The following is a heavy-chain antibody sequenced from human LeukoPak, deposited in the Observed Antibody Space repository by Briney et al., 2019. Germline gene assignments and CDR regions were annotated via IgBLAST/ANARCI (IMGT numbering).Heavy chain of an antibody. J-gene: IGHJ5*02. V-gene: IGHV4-34*01. CDR1: GGSFSGYY. Sequence: SSETLSLTCAVYGGSFSGYYWSWIRQPPGKGLEWIGEINHSGSTNYNPSLKSRVTISVDTSKNQFSLKLSSVTAADTAVYYCARARSVVPAAISRWFDPWGQGTLVSVSS. D-gene: IGHD2-2*01. CDR3: ARARSVVPAAISRWFDP. CDR2: INHSGST.